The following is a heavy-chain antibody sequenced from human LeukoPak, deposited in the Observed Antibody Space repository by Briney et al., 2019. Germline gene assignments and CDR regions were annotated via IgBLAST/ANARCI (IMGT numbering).Heavy chain of an antibody. CDR2: ISSNGGST. J-gene: IGHJ4*02. CDR3: ASLVRYSSGWLDY. V-gene: IGHV3-64*04. CDR1: GFTFSSYA. Sequence: GGSLRLSCSASGFTFSSYAMHWVRQAPGKGLEYVSAISSNGGSTYYADPVKGRFTISRDNSKNTLYLQMNSLRAEDTAVYYCASLVRYSSGWLDYWGQGTLVTVSS. D-gene: IGHD6-19*01.